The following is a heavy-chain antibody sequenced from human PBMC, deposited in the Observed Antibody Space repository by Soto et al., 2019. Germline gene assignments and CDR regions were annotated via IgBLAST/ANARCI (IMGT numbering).Heavy chain of an antibody. Sequence: SETLSLTCTVSGGSISSHYWSWVRQAPGKGLEWIGHIYYRGSTNYNPSLRSRSTISVDASKSQFSLKLNSVTTADTAVYYCAHSSGYYYPFDYWGQGTLVTVSS. CDR1: GGSISSHY. J-gene: IGHJ4*02. CDR3: AHSSGYYYPFDY. CDR2: IYYRGST. V-gene: IGHV4-59*11. D-gene: IGHD3-22*01.